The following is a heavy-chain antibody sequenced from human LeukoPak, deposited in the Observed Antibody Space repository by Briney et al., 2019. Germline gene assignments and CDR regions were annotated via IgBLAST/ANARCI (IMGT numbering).Heavy chain of an antibody. J-gene: IGHJ3*02. Sequence: GGSLRLSCAASGFTFSSYWMHWVRQAPGKGLVWVSRINSDGSSTSYADSVRGRFTISGDNAKNTLYLQMNSLRADDTAVYYCARGGRGGAFDIWGQGTMVTVSS. V-gene: IGHV3-74*01. CDR2: INSDGSST. D-gene: IGHD1-26*01. CDR1: GFTFSSYW. CDR3: ARGGRGGAFDI.